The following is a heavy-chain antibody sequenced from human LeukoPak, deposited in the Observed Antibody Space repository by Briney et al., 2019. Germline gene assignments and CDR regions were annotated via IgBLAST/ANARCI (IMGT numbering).Heavy chain of an antibody. J-gene: IGHJ4*02. CDR1: GFPFSSYW. Sequence: GGSLRLSCVAYGFPFSSYWMTWVRQAPGKGLEWVANIEQDGSKISYVDSVKGRFTISRDNAKNSLYLQMNSLRAEDTAIYYCTRVGYIDEGIDYWGQGTLVTVSS. D-gene: IGHD5-24*01. CDR2: IEQDGSKI. V-gene: IGHV3-7*04. CDR3: TRVGYIDEGIDY.